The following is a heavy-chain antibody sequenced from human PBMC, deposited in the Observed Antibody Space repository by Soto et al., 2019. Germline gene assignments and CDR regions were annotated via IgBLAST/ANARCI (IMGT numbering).Heavy chain of an antibody. Sequence: QVQLQQWGAGLLKPSETLSLTCAVYGGSFSGYYWSWIRQPPGKGLEWIGEIKHSGSTNYNPSLKRRVTISVDPSKNQFSRKLSSVTAADTAVYYCARGLEVVTRDVWGKGTTVTVSS. CDR1: GGSFSGYY. V-gene: IGHV4-34*01. CDR2: IKHSGST. D-gene: IGHD2-2*01. CDR3: ARGLEVVTRDV. J-gene: IGHJ6*04.